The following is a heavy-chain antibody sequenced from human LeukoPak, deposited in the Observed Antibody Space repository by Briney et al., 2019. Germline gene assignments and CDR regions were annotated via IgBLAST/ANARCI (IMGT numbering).Heavy chain of an antibody. CDR1: GYTFTSYG. CDR2: INPNSGGT. Sequence: EASVKVSCKASGYTFTSYGISWVRQAPGQGLEWMGYINPNSGGTNYAQKFQARVTMTRDTSISTDYMELSRLRSDDTAVYYCARERYDAYHGMDVWGQGTTVTVSS. V-gene: IGHV1-2*02. D-gene: IGHD3-16*01. J-gene: IGHJ6*02. CDR3: ARERYDAYHGMDV.